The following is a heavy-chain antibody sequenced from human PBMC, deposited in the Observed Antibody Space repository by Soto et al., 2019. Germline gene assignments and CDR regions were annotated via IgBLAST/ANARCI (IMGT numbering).Heavy chain of an antibody. CDR1: GGSISSYY. D-gene: IGHD3-3*01. CDR2: IYTSGST. Sequence: SETLSLTCTVSGGSISSYYWSWIRQPAGKGLEWMGRIYTSGSTNYNNYLKSRVTMSVDTSKNEFSLKLRSVTAADTAVYSCARETPPQYYDFGSGYPHGMDVWGQGTTVTVSS. J-gene: IGHJ6*02. V-gene: IGHV4-4*07. CDR3: ARETPPQYYDFGSGYPHGMDV.